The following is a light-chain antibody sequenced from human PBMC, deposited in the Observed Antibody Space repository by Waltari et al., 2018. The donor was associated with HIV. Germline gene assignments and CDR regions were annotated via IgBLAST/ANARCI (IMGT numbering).Light chain of an antibody. Sequence: DIVMTQSPDSLPVSLGERATINCTSSRTILYSSDNRNYLAWYQQKPRQPPKLLISWASTRESGVPDRFSGSGSETDFTLTITRLQAEDVAVYHCQQYFRIPPTFGGGTKVEIK. J-gene: IGKJ4*01. CDR2: WAS. CDR1: RTILYSSDNRNY. CDR3: QQYFRIPPT. V-gene: IGKV4-1*01.